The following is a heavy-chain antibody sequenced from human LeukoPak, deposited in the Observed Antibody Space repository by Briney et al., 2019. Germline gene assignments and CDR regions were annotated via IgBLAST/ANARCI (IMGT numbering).Heavy chain of an antibody. J-gene: IGHJ4*02. CDR2: FDPEDGET. D-gene: IGHD5-12*01. CDR1: GYTLTELS. V-gene: IGHV1-24*01. Sequence: ASVKVSCKVSGYTLTELSMHWVRQAPGKGLEWMGGFDPEDGETIYAQKFQGRVTMTEDTSTDTAYMELSSLRSEDTAVYYCARAALRLSHFDYWGQGTLVTVSS. CDR3: ARAALRLSHFDY.